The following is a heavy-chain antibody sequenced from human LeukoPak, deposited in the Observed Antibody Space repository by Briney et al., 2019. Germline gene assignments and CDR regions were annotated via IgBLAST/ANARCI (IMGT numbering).Heavy chain of an antibody. V-gene: IGHV4-39*01. J-gene: IGHJ3*02. CDR1: GGFISSSSYY. CDR2: IYYSGST. Sequence: SETLSLTCTVSGGFISSSSYYWGWIRQPPGKGLEWSGSIYYSGSTYYNPSLKSRVTISVDTSKNQFSLKLSSVTAADTVMYYCARHARFCAFWSGNAKGVDVFDMWDEGTLVTVCS. D-gene: IGHD3-3*01. CDR3: ARHARFCAFWSGNAKGVDVFDM.